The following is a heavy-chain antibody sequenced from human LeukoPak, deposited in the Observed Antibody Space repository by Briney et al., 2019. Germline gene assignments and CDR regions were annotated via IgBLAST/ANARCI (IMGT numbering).Heavy chain of an antibody. CDR1: GYTFTSYG. J-gene: IGHJ3*02. V-gene: IGHV1-18*01. D-gene: IGHD3-22*01. CDR2: ISAYNGNT. Sequence: GASVKVSCKASGYTFTSYGISWVRQAPGQGLEWMGWISAYNGNTNYAQKLQGRVTMTTDTSTSTAYMELRSLRSDDTAVYYCARDVRTTTMIVVVITGALDIWGQGTMVTVSS. CDR3: ARDVRTTTMIVVVITGALDI.